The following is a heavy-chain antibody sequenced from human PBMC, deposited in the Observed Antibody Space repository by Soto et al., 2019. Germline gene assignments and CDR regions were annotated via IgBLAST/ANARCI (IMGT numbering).Heavy chain of an antibody. CDR3: ARGRSGWSLYAFDI. Sequence: XGSLRLSCSASGFTFSSYAMHWVRQAPGKGLDWVAVISYDGSNNYYADSVKGRFTISRDNSKNTLYLQMNSLGAEDTAVYYCARGRSGWSLYAFDIWGQGTMVTVSS. D-gene: IGHD6-19*01. J-gene: IGHJ3*02. V-gene: IGHV3-30-3*01. CDR1: GFTFSSYA. CDR2: ISYDGSNN.